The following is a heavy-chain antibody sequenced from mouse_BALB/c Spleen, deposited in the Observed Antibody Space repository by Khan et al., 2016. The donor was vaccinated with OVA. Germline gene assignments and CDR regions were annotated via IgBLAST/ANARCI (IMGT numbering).Heavy chain of an antibody. CDR3: AGLRRGSWFAY. D-gene: IGHD2-4*01. CDR2: IHYSGST. CDR1: GYSITSGYN. V-gene: IGHV3-1*02. J-gene: IGHJ3*01. Sequence: EVQLQESGPDLVKPSQPLSLTCTVTGYSITSGYNWHWIRQFPGNKLEWMGYIHYSGSTNYNPSLKSRISITRDTSKNQFFLQLNSVTTEDTATYYCAGLRRGSWFAYWGQGTLVTVSA.